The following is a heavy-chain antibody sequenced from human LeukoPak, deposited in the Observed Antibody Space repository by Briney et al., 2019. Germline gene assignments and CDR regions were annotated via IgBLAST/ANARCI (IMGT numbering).Heavy chain of an antibody. J-gene: IGHJ4*02. CDR2: ISYDGSNK. Sequence: SGGSLRLSCAASGFSFSSYGMYWVRQAPGKGLEWVAVISYDGSNKYYVDSVKGRFTFSRDNSKNTLYLQMDSLRAEDTAVYYCARGLHKGATVYWGQGTLVTVSS. V-gene: IGHV3-30*03. CDR1: GFSFSSYG. CDR3: ARGLHKGATVY. D-gene: IGHD1-26*01.